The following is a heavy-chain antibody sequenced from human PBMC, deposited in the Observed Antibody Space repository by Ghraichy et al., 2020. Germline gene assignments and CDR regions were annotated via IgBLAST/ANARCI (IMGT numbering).Heavy chain of an antibody. CDR2: ISYDGSNK. V-gene: IGHV3-30*18. CDR1: GFTFSSYG. J-gene: IGHJ4*02. D-gene: IGHD5-18*01. Sequence: GGSLRLSCAASGFTFSSYGMHWVRQAPGKGLEWVAFISYDGSNKYYADSVKGRFTISRDNSKNTLYLQMNSLRAEDTAVYYCANDWERYSYGDKFDYWGQGTLVTVSS. CDR3: ANDWERYSYGDKFDY.